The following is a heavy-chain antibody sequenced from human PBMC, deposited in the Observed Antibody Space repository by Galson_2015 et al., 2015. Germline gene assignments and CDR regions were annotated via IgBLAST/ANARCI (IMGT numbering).Heavy chain of an antibody. Sequence: QSGAEVKKPGESLRISCTGSGYSFTSYWISWVRQMPGKGLEWVGRIDPSDSYTNYSPSFQGHVTISADKSISTAYLQWSSLKASDTATYDSAISCREYDITTVYPQYYFHHWGQGTLVTVSS. J-gene: IGHJ4*02. CDR3: AISCREYDITTVYPQYYFHH. CDR2: IDPSDSYT. V-gene: IGHV5-10-1*01. D-gene: IGHD3-9*01. CDR1: GYSFTSYW.